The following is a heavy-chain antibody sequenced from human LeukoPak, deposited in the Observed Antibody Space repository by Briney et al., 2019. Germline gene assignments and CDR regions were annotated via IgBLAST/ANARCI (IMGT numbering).Heavy chain of an antibody. Sequence: GGSLRLSCAASGFTFSSYAMSWVRQAPGKGLEWVSAISVSGVSTYYADSVKGRFTIFRDNSKNTLYLQMNSLRAQDTAVYYCAKTDMPNYYDSSGYYSSRVVYFDYWGQGTLVTVSS. J-gene: IGHJ4*02. CDR3: AKTDMPNYYDSSGYYSSRVVYFDY. V-gene: IGHV3-23*01. CDR2: ISVSGVST. CDR1: GFTFSSYA. D-gene: IGHD3-22*01.